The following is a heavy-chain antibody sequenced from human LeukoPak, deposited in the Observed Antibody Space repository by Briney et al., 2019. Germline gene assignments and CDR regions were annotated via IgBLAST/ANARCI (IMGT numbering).Heavy chain of an antibody. D-gene: IGHD1-26*01. J-gene: IGHJ4*02. CDR2: IYDSGST. CDR1: AGSFSTYY. Sequence: SETLSLTCTISAGSFSTYYWSWIRQPPGKGLEWIGHIYDSGSTNYNPSLKSRVTISVDTSKNQFSLKLSSVTAADTAVYYCARVSQWELLGYFFDYWGQGTLVTVSS. CDR3: ARVSQWELLGYFFDY. V-gene: IGHV4-59*01.